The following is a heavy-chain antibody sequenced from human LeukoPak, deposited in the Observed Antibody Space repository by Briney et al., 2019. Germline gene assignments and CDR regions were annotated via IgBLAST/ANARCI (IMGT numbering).Heavy chain of an antibody. J-gene: IGHJ5*01. Sequence: GASVKVSCKASGGTFSSYAISRVRQAPGQGLEWMGGIIPIHGAANYTQKFQGRVTITADESTSTAYMELSSLRSEDTAVCYCARDRYDSSGWFRFDPWGQGTLVTVSS. CDR2: IIPIHGAA. D-gene: IGHD3-22*01. CDR1: GGTFSSYA. CDR3: ARDRYDSSGWFRFDP. V-gene: IGHV1-69*13.